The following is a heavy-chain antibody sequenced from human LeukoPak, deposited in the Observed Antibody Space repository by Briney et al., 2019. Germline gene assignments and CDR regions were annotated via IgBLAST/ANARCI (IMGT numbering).Heavy chain of an antibody. CDR1: VYLFTFYH. D-gene: IGHD3-9*01. V-gene: IGHV1-2*02. J-gene: IGHJ4*02. CDR2: INPNNGAT. CDR3: ARGEGKRYFDWFFF. Sequence: GASVKVSCKASVYLFTFYHMHWVRQAPGQGLEWMGWINPNNGATDFAQKFQGRVTMTRDTSSSTAYMELSRLRSDATAVYFCARGEGKRYFDWFFFWGQGTLVTVSS.